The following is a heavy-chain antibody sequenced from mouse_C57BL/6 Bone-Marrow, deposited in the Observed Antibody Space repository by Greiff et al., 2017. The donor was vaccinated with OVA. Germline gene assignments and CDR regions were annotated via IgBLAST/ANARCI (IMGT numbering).Heavy chain of an antibody. CDR3: ARDFY. Sequence: VQLQQSGPELVKPGASVKISCKASGYSFTGYYMNWVKQSPEKSLEWIGEINPSTGGTTYNQKFKAKATLTVDKSSSTAYMQLKSLTSEDSAVYYCARDFYWGQGTTLTVSS. V-gene: IGHV1-42*01. CDR1: GYSFTGYY. CDR2: INPSTGGT. J-gene: IGHJ2*01.